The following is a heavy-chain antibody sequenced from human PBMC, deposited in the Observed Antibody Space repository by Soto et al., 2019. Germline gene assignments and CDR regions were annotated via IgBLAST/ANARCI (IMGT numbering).Heavy chain of an antibody. CDR1: GFTFSTYA. D-gene: IGHD4-17*01. CDR2: IWFDGSNK. CDR3: ARDDPYGHYRFDY. Sequence: QVQLVESGGGVVQPGKSLRLSCAASGFTFSTYAMNWVRQAPGKGLEWVAVIWFDGSNKYYANSVKGRFTIFRDNSKNTLYLQMSSLRVEDTAVYYCARDDPYGHYRFDYWGQGTLVTVSS. V-gene: IGHV3-33*01. J-gene: IGHJ4*02.